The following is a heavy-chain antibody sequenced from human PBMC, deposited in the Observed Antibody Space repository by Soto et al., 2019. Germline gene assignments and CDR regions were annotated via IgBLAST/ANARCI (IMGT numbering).Heavy chain of an antibody. CDR2: IYYSGST. V-gene: IGHV4-30-4*01. Sequence: SETLSLTCTVSGGSISSGDYYWSWIRQPPGKGLEWIGYIYYSGSTYYNPSLKSRVTISVDTSKNQFSLKLSSVTAADTAVYYCARTYDNSGYYSNWFDPWGQGTLVTVSS. J-gene: IGHJ5*02. D-gene: IGHD3-22*01. CDR3: ARTYDNSGYYSNWFDP. CDR1: GGSISSGDYY.